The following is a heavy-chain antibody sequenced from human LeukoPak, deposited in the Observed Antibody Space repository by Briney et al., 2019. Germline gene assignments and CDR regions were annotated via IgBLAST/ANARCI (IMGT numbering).Heavy chain of an antibody. J-gene: IGHJ3*02. CDR2: ISSNGGST. D-gene: IGHD5-18*01. Sequence: GGSLRLSCSASGFTFSYYAMHWVRQAPQEGLEYVSAISSNGGSTYYADSVKGRFTISRDNSKNTLYLQMSSVRAEDTAVYYCVKGVDTAMYDAFDIWGQGTMVTASS. CDR1: GFTFSYYA. V-gene: IGHV3-64D*09. CDR3: VKGVDTAMYDAFDI.